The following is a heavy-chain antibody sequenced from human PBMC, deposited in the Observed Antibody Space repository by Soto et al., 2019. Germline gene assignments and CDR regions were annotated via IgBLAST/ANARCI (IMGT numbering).Heavy chain of an antibody. J-gene: IGHJ6*02. V-gene: IGHV4-30-2*01. D-gene: IGHD3-9*01. CDR2: IYHSGST. Sequence: ASETLSLTCAVSGGSISSGGYSWSWIRQPPGKGLEWVGHIYHSGSTYYNPSLKSRVTISVDRSKNQFSLKLSSVTAADTAVYYCARASNYDILTGYYYGMDVWGQGTTVTVSS. CDR3: ARASNYDILTGYYYGMDV. CDR1: GGSISSGGYS.